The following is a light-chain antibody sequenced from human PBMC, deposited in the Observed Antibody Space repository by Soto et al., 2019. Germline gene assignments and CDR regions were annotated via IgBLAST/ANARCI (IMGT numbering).Light chain of an antibody. CDR3: QQYNIRPHT. CDR1: QGVSAD. Sequence: EIQMTQSPPSGSESRGGRATLPCRASQGVSADLAWYEQKPGKAPRLLVYAASRMASGIASRFSGSGSGTDITLPTSRLPAEVFPAYSRQQYNIRPHTFRQGTKVDIK. J-gene: IGKJ1*01. CDR2: AAS. V-gene: IGKV3-15*01.